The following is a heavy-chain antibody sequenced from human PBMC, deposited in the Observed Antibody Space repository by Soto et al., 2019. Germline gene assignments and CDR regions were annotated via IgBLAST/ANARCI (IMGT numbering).Heavy chain of an antibody. Sequence: QVQLVQSGAEVKKPGSSVKVSCKASGGTFSSYAISWVRQAPGQGLEWMGGIIPIFGTANYAQKFQGRVTITADKSTSTAYMELSSLGSEDTAVYYCARDKVGATTGYYYGMDVWGQGTTVTVSS. CDR3: ARDKVGATTGYYYGMDV. CDR1: GGTFSSYA. CDR2: IIPIFGTA. J-gene: IGHJ6*02. V-gene: IGHV1-69*06. D-gene: IGHD1-26*01.